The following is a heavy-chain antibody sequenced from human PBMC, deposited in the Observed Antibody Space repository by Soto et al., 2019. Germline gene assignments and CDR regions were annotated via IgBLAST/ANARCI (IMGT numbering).Heavy chain of an antibody. J-gene: IGHJ6*02. D-gene: IGHD5-18*01. CDR1: GGSIISSSYY. CDR2: IYYSGST. V-gene: IGHV4-39*01. Sequence: SETLSLTCTVSGGSIISSSYYWFCIRQPPGNGLEWIGSIYYSGSTYYNPSLKSRVTISVDTSKNQFSLKLSSVTAADTAVYYCARHPVDTAMDHYYYYGMDVWGQGTTVTVSS. CDR3: ARHPVDTAMDHYYYYGMDV.